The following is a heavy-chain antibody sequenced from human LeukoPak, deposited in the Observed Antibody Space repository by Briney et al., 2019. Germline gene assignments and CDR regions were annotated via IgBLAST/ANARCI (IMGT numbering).Heavy chain of an antibody. D-gene: IGHD3-10*01. CDR1: GGTFSSYT. CDR2: IIPILGIS. Sequence: SVKVSCKAFGGTFSSYTISWVRQAPGQGLEWMGRIIPILGISNYAQKSQGRVTINADKSTSTAFMELSSLTSEDTAIYFCASVTMVRGRPYYFDYWGQGTLVTASS. CDR3: ASVTMVRGRPYYFDY. V-gene: IGHV1-69*02. J-gene: IGHJ4*02.